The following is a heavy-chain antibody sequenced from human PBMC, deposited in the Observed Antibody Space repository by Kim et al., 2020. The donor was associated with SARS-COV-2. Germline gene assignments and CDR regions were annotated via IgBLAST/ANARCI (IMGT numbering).Heavy chain of an antibody. CDR2: VYESGRT. CDR1: GASMSSFY. V-gene: IGHV4-59*08. CDR3: ARLPYGDYETYLDY. Sequence: SETLSLTCKVFGASMSSFYWSWIRQSPGKGLEWIGYVYESGRTKYNPSLKSRLSISVDASKKEFSLRLASVTAADSAAYYCARLPYGDYETYLDYWGQG. J-gene: IGHJ4*02. D-gene: IGHD4-17*01.